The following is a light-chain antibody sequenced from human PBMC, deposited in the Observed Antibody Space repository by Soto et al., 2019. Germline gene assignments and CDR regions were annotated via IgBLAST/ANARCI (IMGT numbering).Light chain of an antibody. CDR3: QQYDVLPLT. CDR1: QDITNY. J-gene: IGKJ4*01. CDR2: DAS. Sequence: DIQMTQSPSSLSASVGDRVTITCQAGQDITNYLNWFQQKPGKSPKLLIYDASNLATGVPSRFSGSGSGTDFTFTISSLQPEDIGTYYCQQYDVLPLTFGGGTKVEIK. V-gene: IGKV1-33*01.